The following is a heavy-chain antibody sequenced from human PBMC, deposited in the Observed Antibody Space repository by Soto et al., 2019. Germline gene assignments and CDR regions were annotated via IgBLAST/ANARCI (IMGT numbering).Heavy chain of an antibody. V-gene: IGHV4-39*01. Sequence: QLQLQESGPGLVKPSETLSLTCTVSGGSISSSSYYWGWIRQPPGKGLEWIGSISYSGSTYYNPSPKSRVTKSRDTSKNQFSLNLSPVTAADTAVYYCARHPGSHSSGWRGDYWGQGTLVTVSS. D-gene: IGHD6-19*01. CDR1: GGSISSSSYY. CDR2: ISYSGST. CDR3: ARHPGSHSSGWRGDY. J-gene: IGHJ4*02.